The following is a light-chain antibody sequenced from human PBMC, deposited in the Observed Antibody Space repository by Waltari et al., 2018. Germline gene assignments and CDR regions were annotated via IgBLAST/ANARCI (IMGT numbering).Light chain of an antibody. CDR2: WAS. CDR1: QSVLYSSNNKNY. CDR3: QQYYSTPHT. J-gene: IGKJ2*01. V-gene: IGKV4-1*01. Sequence: DIVMTQSPDSLAVSLGERATINCKSSQSVLYSSNNKNYLAWYQQKPGQPPKLLIYWASTRESGVPDRFSGSGSGTDFTLTISSLQAEDVAVYYCQQYYSTPHTFGQGTKLKIK.